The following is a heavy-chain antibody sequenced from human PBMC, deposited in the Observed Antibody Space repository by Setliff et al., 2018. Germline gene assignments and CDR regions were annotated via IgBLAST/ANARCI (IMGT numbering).Heavy chain of an antibody. Sequence: PSETLSLTCAVYGGSFSGYYWSWIRQPPGTGLEWIGEINHSGSTNYNPSLKSRVTISVDTSKNQFSLKLSSVTAADTAVYYCAGGRRYDYGWDFDYWGQGTLVTVSS. CDR3: AGGRRYDYGWDFDY. J-gene: IGHJ4*02. V-gene: IGHV4-34*01. CDR1: GGSFSGYY. D-gene: IGHD4-17*01. CDR2: INHSGST.